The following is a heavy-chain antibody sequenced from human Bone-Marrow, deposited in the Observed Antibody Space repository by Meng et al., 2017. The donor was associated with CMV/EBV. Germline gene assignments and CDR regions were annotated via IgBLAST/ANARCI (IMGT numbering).Heavy chain of an antibody. J-gene: IGHJ4*02. CDR2: ISGSGGST. V-gene: IGHV3-23*01. Sequence: GGSLRLSCAASGFTFSSYAMSWVRQAPGKGLEWVSAISGSGGSTYYADSVKGRFTISRDNSKNTLYLQMNSLRAEDTAVYYCAKNLRFLEWLNPWYWGQGTRVTVSS. CDR3: AKNLRFLEWLNPWY. D-gene: IGHD3-3*01. CDR1: GFTFSSYA.